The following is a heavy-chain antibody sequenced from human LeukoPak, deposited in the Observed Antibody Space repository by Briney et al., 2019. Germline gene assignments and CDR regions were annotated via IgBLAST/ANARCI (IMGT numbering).Heavy chain of an antibody. J-gene: IGHJ5*02. V-gene: IGHV4-39*01. D-gene: IGHD2-2*01. Sequence: PSETLSLTCTVSGGSISSSSYYWGWIRQPPGKGLEWIGSIYYSGSTYYNPSLKSRVTISVDTSKNQFSLKLSSVTAADTAVYYCARVVIGNIVVVPAAMVFDPWGQGTLVTVSS. CDR2: IYYSGST. CDR3: ARVVIGNIVVVPAAMVFDP. CDR1: GGSISSSSYY.